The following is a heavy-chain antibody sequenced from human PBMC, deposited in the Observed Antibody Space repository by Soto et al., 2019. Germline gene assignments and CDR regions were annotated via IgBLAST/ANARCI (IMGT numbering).Heavy chain of an antibody. CDR3: ARGDIDY. CDR1: GYSFTNYY. CDR2: VHPDGGHT. Sequence: ASVKVSCKASGYSFTNYYVQWVRQAPGQGLEWLGVVHPDGGHTTYAQKFQDRVTMTRDTFTSTIYMELSSLRSEDTAIYYCARGDIDYWGQGTLVTVSS. J-gene: IGHJ4*02. V-gene: IGHV1-46*01.